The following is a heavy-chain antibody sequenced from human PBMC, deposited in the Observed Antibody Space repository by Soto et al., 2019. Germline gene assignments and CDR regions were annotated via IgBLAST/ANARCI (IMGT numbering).Heavy chain of an antibody. V-gene: IGHV4-34*01. J-gene: IGHJ6*02. CDR2: INHSGST. Sequence: QVQLQQWGAGLLKPSETLSLTCAVYGGSFSGYYWSWIRQPPGKGLEWIGEINHSGSTNYNPSLKSRVTISVDTSKNQFSLKLSSVTAADTAVYYCARGVNGYPRRKGMDVWGQGTTVTVSS. CDR1: GGSFSGYY. D-gene: IGHD6-13*01. CDR3: ARGVNGYPRRKGMDV.